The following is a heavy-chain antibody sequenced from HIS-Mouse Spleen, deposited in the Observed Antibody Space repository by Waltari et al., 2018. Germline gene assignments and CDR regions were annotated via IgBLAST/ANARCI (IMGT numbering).Heavy chain of an antibody. CDR1: GGSISRTSYY. CDR3: ARSLSSGWPYYYYYGMDV. V-gene: IGHV4-61*01. CDR2: IYYSGST. Sequence: QLQLQESGPGLVKPSEPLSLTCTVSGGSISRTSYYCSWIRQPPGKGLEWIGYIYYSGSTNYNPSLKSRVTISVDTSKNQFSLKLSSVTAADTAVYYCARSLSSGWPYYYYYGMDVWGQGTTVTVSS. D-gene: IGHD6-19*01. J-gene: IGHJ6*02.